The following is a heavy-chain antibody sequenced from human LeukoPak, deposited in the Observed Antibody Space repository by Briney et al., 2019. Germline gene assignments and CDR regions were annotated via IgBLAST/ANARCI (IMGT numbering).Heavy chain of an antibody. CDR1: GFTFSSYG. CDR3: AKDLDIVVVPAAEAENDY. Sequence: GSLRLSCAASGFTFSSYGMHWVRQAPGKGLEWVAVISYDGSNKYYADSVKGRFTISRDNSKTTLYLQMNSLRAEDTAVYYCAKDLDIVVVPAAEAENDYWGQGTLVTVSS. D-gene: IGHD2-2*03. J-gene: IGHJ4*02. V-gene: IGHV3-30*18. CDR2: ISYDGSNK.